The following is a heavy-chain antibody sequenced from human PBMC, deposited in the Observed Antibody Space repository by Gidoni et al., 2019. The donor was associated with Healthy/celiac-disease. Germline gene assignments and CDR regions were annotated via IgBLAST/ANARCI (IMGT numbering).Heavy chain of an antibody. V-gene: IGHV1-69*02. CDR2: IIPILGIA. Sequence: QVQLVQSGAEVKKPGSSVKVSCKASGGTFSSYTISWVRQAPGQGLEWMGRIIPILGIANYAQKFQGRVTITADKSTSTAYMELSSLRSEDTAVYYCARSGAEMATIALFDYWGQGTLVTVSS. J-gene: IGHJ4*02. CDR3: ARSGAEMATIALFDY. D-gene: IGHD5-12*01. CDR1: GGTFSSYT.